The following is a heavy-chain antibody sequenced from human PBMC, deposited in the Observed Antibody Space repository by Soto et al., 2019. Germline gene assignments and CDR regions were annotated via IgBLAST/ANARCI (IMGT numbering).Heavy chain of an antibody. J-gene: IGHJ4*02. Sequence: QVHLVQSGAEVKKPGASVKVSCKGSGYAFTTYGITWLRQAPGQGLEWMGWISAHNGNTNYAEKLQGRVTVTRDTSTSTAYMELRSLRSADTAVSYCARGRYGDYWGQGALVTVSS. V-gene: IGHV1-18*01. CDR1: GYAFTTYG. CDR2: ISAHNGNT. CDR3: ARGRYGDY. D-gene: IGHD1-1*01.